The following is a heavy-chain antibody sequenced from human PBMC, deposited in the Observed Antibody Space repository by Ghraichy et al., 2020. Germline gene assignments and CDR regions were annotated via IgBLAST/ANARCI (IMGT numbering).Heavy chain of an antibody. CDR1: GFTFSSYW. Sequence: GESLNISCAASGFTFSSYWMSWVRQAPGKGLEWVANIKQDGSEKYYVDSVKGRFTISRDNAKNSLYLQMNSLRAEDTAVYYCAREGISYCSGGSCYALGAFDNWGQGTMVTVSS. D-gene: IGHD2-15*01. V-gene: IGHV3-7*01. CDR3: AREGISYCSGGSCYALGAFDN. CDR2: IKQDGSEK. J-gene: IGHJ3*02.